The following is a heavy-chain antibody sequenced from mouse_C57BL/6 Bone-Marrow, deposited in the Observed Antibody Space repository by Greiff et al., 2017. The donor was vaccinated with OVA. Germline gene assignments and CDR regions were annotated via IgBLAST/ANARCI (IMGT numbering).Heavy chain of an antibody. CDR3: ARLTTVVGGYFDV. Sequence: EVHLVESGGGLVQPGGSLKLSCAASGFTFSDYYMYWVRQTPEKRLEWVAYISNGGGSTYYPDTVKGRFTISRDNAKNPLYLQMSRLKSEDTAMDYCARLTTVVGGYFDVWGTGTTVTVSS. J-gene: IGHJ1*03. D-gene: IGHD1-1*01. CDR2: ISNGGGST. CDR1: GFTFSDYY. V-gene: IGHV5-12*01.